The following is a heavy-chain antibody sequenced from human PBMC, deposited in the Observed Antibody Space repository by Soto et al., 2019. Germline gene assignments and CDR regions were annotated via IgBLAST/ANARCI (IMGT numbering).Heavy chain of an antibody. CDR3: ARCGDYPYYFDY. V-gene: IGHV4-59*01. D-gene: IGHD4-17*01. CDR1: GGSISSYY. J-gene: IGHJ4*02. CDR2: IYYSGST. Sequence: SETLSLTCTVSGGSISSYYWSWIRQPPGKGLEWIGYIYYSGSTNYNPSLKSRVTISVDTSKNQFSLKLSSVTAADTAVYYCARCGDYPYYFDYWGQGTLVTVS.